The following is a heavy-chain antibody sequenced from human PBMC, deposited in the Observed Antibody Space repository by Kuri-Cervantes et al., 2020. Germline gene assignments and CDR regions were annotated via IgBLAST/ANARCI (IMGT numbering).Heavy chain of an antibody. CDR3: ARGSPQLRTRFLESGHYYMDV. V-gene: IGHV4-30-2*01. CDR1: GGSISSGGYS. J-gene: IGHJ6*03. Sequence: SQTLSLTCAVSGGSISSGGYSWSWIRQPPGKGLEWIGYIYHSGSTYYNPSLKSRVTISVDTSKNQFSLKLSSVTAADTAVYYCARGSPQLRTRFLESGHYYMDVWGKGITVTVSS. D-gene: IGHD3-3*01. CDR2: IYHSGST.